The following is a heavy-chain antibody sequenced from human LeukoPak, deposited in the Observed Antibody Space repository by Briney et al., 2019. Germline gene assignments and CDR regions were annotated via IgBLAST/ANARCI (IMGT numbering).Heavy chain of an antibody. CDR1: GFTFSSYA. V-gene: IGHV3-30*04. D-gene: IGHD5-18*01. CDR3: ARSFRIQLWLHFDY. Sequence: GRSLRLSCAASGFTFSSYAMHWVRQAPGKGLEWVAVISYDGSNKYYADSVKGRFTISRDNSKNTLYLQMTSLRAEDTAVYYCARSFRIQLWLHFDYWGQGALVTVSS. CDR2: ISYDGSNK. J-gene: IGHJ4*02.